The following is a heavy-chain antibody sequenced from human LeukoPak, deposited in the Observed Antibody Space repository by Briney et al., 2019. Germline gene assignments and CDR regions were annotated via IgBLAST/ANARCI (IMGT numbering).Heavy chain of an antibody. D-gene: IGHD5-24*01. CDR1: GYAFTVYY. J-gene: IGHJ4*02. Sequence: ASVKVSCKASGYAFTVYYIHWVRQAPGQGREWMGWINPKSGGTKYAQNFQGRVTMTRDTSISTAYMELNRLRSDDTAVYYCARIDVEMTTLIDYWGQGTLVTVSS. CDR2: INPKSGGT. V-gene: IGHV1-2*02. CDR3: ARIDVEMTTLIDY.